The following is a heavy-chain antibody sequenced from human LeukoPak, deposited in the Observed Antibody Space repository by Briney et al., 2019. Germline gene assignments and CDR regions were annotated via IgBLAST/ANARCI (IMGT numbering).Heavy chain of an antibody. CDR3: ARDEFQNSGSPTGLFDY. V-gene: IGHV3-21*01. CDR1: GFTFTSYS. D-gene: IGHD1-26*01. Sequence: GGSLRLSCAASGFTFTSYSMTWVPQAPGKGLEWVSSISSISSYIYYADSVKGRFTISRDNAKNSLYLQMNSLRGEDTAVYYCARDEFQNSGSPTGLFDYWGQGTLVTVSS. J-gene: IGHJ4*02. CDR2: ISSISSYI.